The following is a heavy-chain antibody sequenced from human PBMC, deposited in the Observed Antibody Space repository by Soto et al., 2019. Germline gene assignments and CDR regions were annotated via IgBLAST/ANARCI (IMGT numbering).Heavy chain of an antibody. CDR3: AKAPYYDFWSGYPVGYYYYYMDV. Sequence: GGSLRLSCAASGFTFSSYAMSWVRQAPGKGLEWVSAIRGSGGSTLYADSVKGRFTIARENSKNRLYLQMNSLRAEDTAVYYCAKAPYYDFWSGYPVGYYYYYMDVWGKGTTVTVSS. J-gene: IGHJ6*03. V-gene: IGHV3-23*01. CDR1: GFTFSSYA. CDR2: IRGSGGST. D-gene: IGHD3-3*01.